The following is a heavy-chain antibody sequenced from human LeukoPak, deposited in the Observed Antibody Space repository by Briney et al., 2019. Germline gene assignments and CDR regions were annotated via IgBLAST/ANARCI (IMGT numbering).Heavy chain of an antibody. V-gene: IGHV4-34*01. D-gene: IGHD6-19*01. CDR1: GGSFSGYY. Sequence: SETLSLTCAVYGGSFSGYYWSWIRQPPGKGLEWIGEINHSGSTNYNPSLKSRVTISVDTSKNQFSLKLSSVTAADTAVYYCQVSGYSSGWYGTHFDYWGQGTLVTVSS. CDR2: INHSGST. J-gene: IGHJ4*02. CDR3: QVSGYSSGWYGTHFDY.